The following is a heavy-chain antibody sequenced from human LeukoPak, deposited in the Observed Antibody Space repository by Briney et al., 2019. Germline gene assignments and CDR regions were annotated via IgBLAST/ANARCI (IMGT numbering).Heavy chain of an antibody. D-gene: IGHD6-19*01. CDR2: IYSGGST. J-gene: IGHJ3*02. V-gene: IGHV3-66*01. CDR3: AKVLEVGYSSGWHQALWAFDI. CDR1: GFTVSSNY. Sequence: PGGSLRLSCAASGFTVSSNYMSWVRQAPGKGLEWVSVIYSGGSTYYADSVKGRFTISRDNSKNTLYLQMNSLRAEDTAVYYCAKVLEVGYSSGWHQALWAFDIWGQGTMVTVSS.